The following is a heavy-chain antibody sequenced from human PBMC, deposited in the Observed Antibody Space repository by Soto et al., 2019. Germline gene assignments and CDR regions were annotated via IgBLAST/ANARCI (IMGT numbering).Heavy chain of an antibody. CDR3: AKDLMGYCSSTSCYVGGHYTAKNWFDP. CDR2: ISGSGGST. V-gene: IGHV3-23*01. Sequence: PGGSLRLSCAASGFTFSSYAMSWVRQAPGKGLEWVSAISGSGGSTYYADSVKGRFTISRDNSKNTLYLQMNSLRAEDTAVYYCAKDLMGYCSSTSCYVGGHYTAKNWFDPWGQGTLVTVSS. D-gene: IGHD2-2*01. CDR1: GFTFSSYA. J-gene: IGHJ5*02.